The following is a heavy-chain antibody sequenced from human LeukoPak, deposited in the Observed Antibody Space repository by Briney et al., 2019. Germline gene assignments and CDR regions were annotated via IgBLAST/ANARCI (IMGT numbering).Heavy chain of an antibody. CDR2: INPNSGGT. CDR1: GYTFTGYY. CDR3: ALSVRGVISLFDP. D-gene: IGHD3-10*01. Sequence: ASVKVSCKASGYTFTGYYMHWVRQAPGQGLEWMEWINPNSGGTNYAQKFQGRVTMTRDTSISTAYMELSRLRSDDTAVYYCALSVRGVISLFDPWGQGTLVTVSS. J-gene: IGHJ5*02. V-gene: IGHV1-2*02.